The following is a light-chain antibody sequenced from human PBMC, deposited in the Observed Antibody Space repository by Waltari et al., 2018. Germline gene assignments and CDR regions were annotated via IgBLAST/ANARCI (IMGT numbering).Light chain of an antibody. Sequence: QSALTRPASVSGSPGQSITISCTGSSSDLGSYNLVSWFQQHPGKAPKLILYEVTKRPSGVSNRFSGSKSGNTASLTISGLQAEDEADYHCCTYAGSDTFLVFGGGTKLTVL. CDR1: SSDLGSYNL. CDR2: EVT. CDR3: CTYAGSDTFLV. J-gene: IGLJ2*01. V-gene: IGLV2-23*02.